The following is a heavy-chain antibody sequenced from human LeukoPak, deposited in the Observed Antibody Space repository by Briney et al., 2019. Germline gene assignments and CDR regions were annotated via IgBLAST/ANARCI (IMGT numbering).Heavy chain of an antibody. Sequence: PGGSLRLSCAASGFTFSNYAMSWVRQAPGKGLEWVSAVSGRDTSTYYTDSVKGRFTISRDNSKNTLYLQMNSLSAEDTAIYYCAKWGDYNVSSGYYGSDYWGQGTLVTVSS. CDR3: AKWGDYNVSSGYYGSDY. J-gene: IGHJ4*02. V-gene: IGHV3-23*01. D-gene: IGHD3-3*01. CDR1: GFTFSNYA. CDR2: VSGRDTST.